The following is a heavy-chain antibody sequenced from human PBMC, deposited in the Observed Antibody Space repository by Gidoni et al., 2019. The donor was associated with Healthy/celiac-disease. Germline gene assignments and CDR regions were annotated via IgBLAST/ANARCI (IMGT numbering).Heavy chain of an antibody. D-gene: IGHD4-17*01. Sequence: QVQLVESGGGVVQHGRSLRLSCAASGFTFSSYAMHWVRQAPGKGLEWGAVLSYDGSNKYYADSVKGRFTISRDNSKNTLYLQMNSLRAEDTAVYYCARARRGDYGDKLSLYYFDYWGQGTLVTVSS. V-gene: IGHV3-30-3*01. CDR1: GFTFSSYA. CDR2: LSYDGSNK. J-gene: IGHJ4*02. CDR3: ARARRGDYGDKLSLYYFDY.